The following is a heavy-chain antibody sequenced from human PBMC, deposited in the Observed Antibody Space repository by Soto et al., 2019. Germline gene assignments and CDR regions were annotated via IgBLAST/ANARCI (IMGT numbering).Heavy chain of an antibody. D-gene: IGHD3-3*01. J-gene: IGHJ4*02. CDR1: VYTVTSYG. CDR2: ISAYNGNT. Sequence: GXSVKVSCNASVYTVTSYGISWVRQAPGQGLEWMGWISAYNGNTNYAQKLQGRVTMTTDTSTSTAYMELRSLRSDDTAVYYCARGTQDSIYDFWSGYYFDYWGQGTLVTVSS. CDR3: ARGTQDSIYDFWSGYYFDY. V-gene: IGHV1-18*01.